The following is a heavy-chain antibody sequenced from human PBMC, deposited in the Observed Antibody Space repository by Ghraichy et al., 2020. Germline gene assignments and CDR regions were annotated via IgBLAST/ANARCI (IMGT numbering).Heavy chain of an antibody. V-gene: IGHV3-48*02. D-gene: IGHD2-21*01. CDR2: ITTSSRSI. Sequence: GGSLRLSCVASGFTLSNYNINWVRQSPGKGLEWISYITTSSRSIFYADSVKGRFTISRDNAKNSLSLQMNSLRDEDTGIYYCARASRVVRFDYYDGRAVWGQGTTGTVSS. CDR3: ARASRVVRFDYYDGRAV. J-gene: IGHJ6*02. CDR1: GFTLSNYN.